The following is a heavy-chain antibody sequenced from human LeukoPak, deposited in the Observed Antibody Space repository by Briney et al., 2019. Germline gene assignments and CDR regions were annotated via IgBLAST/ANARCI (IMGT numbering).Heavy chain of an antibody. CDR2: INHSGST. Sequence: SETLSLTCAVYGGSFSGYYWSWIRQPPGKGLEWIGEINHSGSTNYNPSLKSRVTISVDTSKNQFSLKLSSVTAADTAAYYCASLGYCSSTSCYVRDYWGQGTLVTVSS. J-gene: IGHJ4*02. CDR1: GGSFSGYY. CDR3: ASLGYCSSTSCYVRDY. V-gene: IGHV4-34*01. D-gene: IGHD2-2*01.